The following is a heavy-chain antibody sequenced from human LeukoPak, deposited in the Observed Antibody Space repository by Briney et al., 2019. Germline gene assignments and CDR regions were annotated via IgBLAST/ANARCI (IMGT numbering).Heavy chain of an antibody. J-gene: IGHJ4*02. V-gene: IGHV4-4*07. CDR1: GGSISSYY. Sequence: SETLSLTCTVSGGSISSYYWSWIRQPAGKGLEWIGRIYTSGSTNYNPSLKSQVTMSVDTSKNQFSLKLSSVTAADTAVYYCARDFTTVRGVSQDYWGQGTLVTVSS. CDR2: IYTSGST. D-gene: IGHD3-10*01. CDR3: ARDFTTVRGVSQDY.